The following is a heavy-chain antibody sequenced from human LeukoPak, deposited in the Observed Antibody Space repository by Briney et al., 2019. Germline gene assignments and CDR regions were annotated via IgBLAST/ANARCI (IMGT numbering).Heavy chain of an antibody. D-gene: IGHD3-22*01. V-gene: IGHV4-61*02. J-gene: IGHJ4*02. CDR1: GGFISSGSYY. CDR2: NYTSEST. Sequence: SETLSLTCTVSGGFISSGSYYCRWIRLPAGKGLEWIGRNYTSESTNYNPSLKSRVTISVDTSKNQFSLKLSSVTAADTAVYYCARAVTHCYDSSGYRYYFDYWGQGTLVTVSS. CDR3: ARAVTHCYDSSGYRYYFDY.